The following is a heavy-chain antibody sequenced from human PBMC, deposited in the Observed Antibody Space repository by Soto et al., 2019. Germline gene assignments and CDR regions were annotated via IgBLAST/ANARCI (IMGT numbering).Heavy chain of an antibody. CDR2: ISANSGSI. J-gene: IGHJ5*02. Sequence: EVQLVESGGGLVQPGRSLRLSCAASGFTFDDYAMHWVRQVPGKGLEWVSGISANSGSIGYGDSVKGRFTISRDNARNSLYLQMNRLRVEDSALYYCAKAPSFGGNLDPWGQGTLVTVSS. D-gene: IGHD3-16*01. V-gene: IGHV3-9*01. CDR3: AKAPSFGGNLDP. CDR1: GFTFDDYA.